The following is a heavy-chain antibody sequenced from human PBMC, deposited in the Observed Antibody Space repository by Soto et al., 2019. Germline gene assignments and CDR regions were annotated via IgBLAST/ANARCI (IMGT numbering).Heavy chain of an antibody. Sequence: PSETLSLTCAVSGGSISSGGYSWSWIRQPPGKGLEWIGYIYHSGSTYYDPSLKSRVTISVDRSKNQFSLKLSSVTAADTAVYYCARVPRRKRVKDSSGYWNAFDIWGQGTMVTVSS. CDR1: GGSISSGGYS. D-gene: IGHD3-22*01. J-gene: IGHJ3*02. V-gene: IGHV4-30-2*01. CDR3: ARVPRRKRVKDSSGYWNAFDI. CDR2: IYHSGST.